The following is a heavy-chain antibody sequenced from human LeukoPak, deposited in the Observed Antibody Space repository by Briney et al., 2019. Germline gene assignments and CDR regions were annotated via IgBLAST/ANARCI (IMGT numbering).Heavy chain of an antibody. D-gene: IGHD3-22*01. V-gene: IGHV3-23*01. CDR3: AKEPFRSSGYYDC. CDR2: ISGSGGST. Sequence: PGGSLRLSCAASGFTFSSYSMNWVRQAPGKGLEWVSIISGSGGSTYYADSVKGRFSISRDNTKNTLYLQMNSLRVEDTATYYCAKEPFRSSGYYDCWGQGTLVSVSS. J-gene: IGHJ4*02. CDR1: GFTFSSYS.